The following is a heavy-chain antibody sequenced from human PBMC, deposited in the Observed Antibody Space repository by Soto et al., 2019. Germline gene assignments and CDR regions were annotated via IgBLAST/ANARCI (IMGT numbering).Heavy chain of an antibody. CDR1: RLTFSAHD. Sequence: QVQLVESGGGVVQPGTSLRLSCAASRLTFSAHDMHWVRQAPGKGLEWVAIIWSDGSRGFYADSVKGRFTISRDNFKNTLYLQMNSLGAEDTAVYYCAGEPKGGAYDMDVWGQGTTVTVSS. V-gene: IGHV3-33*01. CDR2: IWSDGSRG. CDR3: AGEPKGGAYDMDV. J-gene: IGHJ6*02. D-gene: IGHD3-16*01.